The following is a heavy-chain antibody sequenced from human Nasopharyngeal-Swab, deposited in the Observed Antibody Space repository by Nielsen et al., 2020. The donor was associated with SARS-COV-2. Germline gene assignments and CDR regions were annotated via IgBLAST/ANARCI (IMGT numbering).Heavy chain of an antibody. Sequence: GESLKISCAASGFTFSDYYMSWIRQAPGKGLEWVPYISSSGSTIYYADSVKGRFTISRDNAKNSLYLQMNSLRAEDSAVYYCARYGGIQILTGYFDYWGPGTLVTVSS. D-gene: IGHD3-9*01. V-gene: IGHV3-11*04. J-gene: IGHJ4*02. CDR1: GFTFSDYY. CDR3: ARYGGIQILTGYFDY. CDR2: ISSSGSTI.